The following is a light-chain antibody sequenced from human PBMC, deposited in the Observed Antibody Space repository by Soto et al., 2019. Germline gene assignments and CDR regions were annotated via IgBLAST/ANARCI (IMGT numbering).Light chain of an antibody. V-gene: IGKV1-39*01. CDR2: AAS. J-gene: IGKJ4*01. Sequence: DIQMTQSPSSLSASVGDRVTITCRASQSISSYLNWYQQKPGKAPKLLIYAASSLQSGVPSRFSGSGSGTDFTLTISSLQPEDFATYYCLQYYSYPHTFGGGTKVDIK. CDR1: QSISSY. CDR3: LQYYSYPHT.